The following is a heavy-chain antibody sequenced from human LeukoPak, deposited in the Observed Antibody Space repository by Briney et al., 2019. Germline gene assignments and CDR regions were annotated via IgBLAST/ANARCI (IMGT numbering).Heavy chain of an antibody. CDR1: GDSISNYY. CDR2: LYHSGAA. J-gene: IGHJ6*03. CDR3: ARLGKTYYMDV. Sequence: PSETLSLTCTVSGDSISNYYWTWIRQTPGKGLEWIGNLYHSGAADYNPSLKTRVTTSVDTSKDQFSLSLCSATSADTAVYFCARLGKTYYMDVWGTGTTVTVSS. V-gene: IGHV4-59*08. D-gene: IGHD1/OR15-1a*01.